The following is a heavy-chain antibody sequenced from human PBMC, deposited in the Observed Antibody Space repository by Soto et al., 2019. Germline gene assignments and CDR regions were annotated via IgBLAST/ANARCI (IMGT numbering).Heavy chain of an antibody. Sequence: QLQLQESGPGLVRPSETLSLTCTVSGGSMNSNNYYWGWIRQPPGKGLEWIGSIYSSGRTYYKSSLQSRVTIFVDMSKNQLSLKLSSVTATDTAVYYCARRELLSAFDIWGQGTMVTVSS. CDR1: GGSMNSNNYY. CDR2: IYSSGRT. J-gene: IGHJ3*02. D-gene: IGHD1-7*01. CDR3: ARRELLSAFDI. V-gene: IGHV4-39*01.